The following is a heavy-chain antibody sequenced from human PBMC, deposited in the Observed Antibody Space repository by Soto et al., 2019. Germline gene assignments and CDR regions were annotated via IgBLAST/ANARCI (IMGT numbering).Heavy chain of an antibody. V-gene: IGHV1-69*01. D-gene: IGHD3-10*01. J-gene: IGHJ4*02. CDR1: GGTFSSYA. CDR2: IIPMFGTA. CDR3: ARDLDASGEGHFDY. Sequence: QVQLVQSGAEVKKPGSSVKVSCKASGGTFSSYAISWVRQAPGQGLEWMGGIIPMFGTANYAQKFQGRVTITADESTSTAYMELSSLRSEDTAVYYCARDLDASGEGHFDYWGQGTLVTVSS.